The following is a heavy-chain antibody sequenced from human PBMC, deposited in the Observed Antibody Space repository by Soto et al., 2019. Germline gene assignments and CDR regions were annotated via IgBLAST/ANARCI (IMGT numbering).Heavy chain of an antibody. D-gene: IGHD5-12*01. CDR1: GGSMRNYF. J-gene: IGHJ4*02. CDR2: IYYSGST. CDR3: ARGGRWLQFYYFDY. Sequence: SETLSLTCTVSGGSMRNYFWTWIRQPPGKGLEWIGYIYYSGSTNYNPSLKSRVTISVDTSKNQFSLKLSSVTAADTAVYYCARGGRWLQFYYFDYWGQGTLVTVSS. V-gene: IGHV4-59*01.